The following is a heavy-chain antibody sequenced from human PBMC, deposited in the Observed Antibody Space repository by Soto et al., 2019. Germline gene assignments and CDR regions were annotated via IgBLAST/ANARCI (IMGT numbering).Heavy chain of an antibody. D-gene: IGHD3-10*01. CDR3: ARDPGYYYGMDV. V-gene: IGHV3-48*03. J-gene: IGHJ6*02. Sequence: EVQLVESGGGLVQPGGSLRLSCAASGFTFSSYEMNWVRQAPGKGLEWVSYISSSGSTIYYADSVKGRFTISRDNVKNSLYLQMNSLRAEDTAVYYCARDPGYYYGMDVWGQGTTVTVSS. CDR2: ISSSGSTI. CDR1: GFTFSSYE.